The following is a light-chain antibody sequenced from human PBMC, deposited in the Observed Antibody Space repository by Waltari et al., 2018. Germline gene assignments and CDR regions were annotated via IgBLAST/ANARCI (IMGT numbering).Light chain of an antibody. V-gene: IGKV1-39*01. CDR3: QQSHTFPYT. CDR1: QSVGPS. Sequence: NQMTQSPSSLSASLGDRVTITCRASQSVGPSLNWYQQKPGKAPKHLVFATSTLPSGVPSRVRGGGSETDFTLTISGLQSDDCATYYCQQSHTFPYTFGQGTKLEIK. J-gene: IGKJ2*01. CDR2: ATS.